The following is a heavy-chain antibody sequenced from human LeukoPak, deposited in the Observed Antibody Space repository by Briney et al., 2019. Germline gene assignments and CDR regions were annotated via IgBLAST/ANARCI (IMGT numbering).Heavy chain of an antibody. J-gene: IGHJ3*02. CDR1: GFTFDDYA. D-gene: IGHD3-3*01. V-gene: IGHV3-9*01. Sequence: GGSLSLSCAASGFTFDDYAMHWVRHAPGKGLEWVSGISWSSGIIGYADSVKGRFTISRDNAKNSLYLQMESLRAEDTAVYYCAKDTGSPADAITMEDNAFDIWGQGTMVTVSS. CDR3: AKDTGSPADAITMEDNAFDI. CDR2: ISWSSGII.